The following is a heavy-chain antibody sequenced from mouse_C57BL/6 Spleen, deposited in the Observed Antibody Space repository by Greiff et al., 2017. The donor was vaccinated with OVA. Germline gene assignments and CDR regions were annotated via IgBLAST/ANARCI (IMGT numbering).Heavy chain of an antibody. CDR2: ISYDGSN. J-gene: IGHJ4*01. D-gene: IGHD2-1*01. CDR3: ARDYGNYVRYAMDY. Sequence: ESGPGLVKPSQSLSLTCSVTGYSITSGYYWNWIRQFPGNKLEWMGYISYDGSNNYNPSLKNRISITRDTSKNQFFLKLNSVTTEDTATYYCARDYGNYVRYAMDYRGQGTSVTVSS. V-gene: IGHV3-6*01. CDR1: GYSITSGYY.